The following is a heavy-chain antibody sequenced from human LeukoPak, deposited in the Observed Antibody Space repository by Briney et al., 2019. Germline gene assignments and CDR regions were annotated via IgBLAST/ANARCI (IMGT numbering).Heavy chain of an antibody. CDR1: GFTFSSYG. Sequence: GGSLRLSCAASGFTFSSYGMHWVRQAPGKGLEWVAVISYDGSSKYYADSVKGRFTISRDNSKNTLYLQMNSLRAEDTAVYYCARDFSYYGSGSYFDYWGQGTLVTVSS. D-gene: IGHD3-10*01. V-gene: IGHV3-30*03. CDR2: ISYDGSSK. J-gene: IGHJ4*02. CDR3: ARDFSYYGSGSYFDY.